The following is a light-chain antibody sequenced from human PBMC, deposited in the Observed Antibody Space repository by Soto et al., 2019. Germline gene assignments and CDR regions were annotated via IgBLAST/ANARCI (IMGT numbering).Light chain of an antibody. CDR3: QHSNSYSEA. V-gene: IGKV1-5*03. Sequence: DLQITQSPSTLSASVGDRVTITCRASQSISSWLAWYQQKQGKAPNLLIYKASSLEGGVPSRFSGSVSGTEGTLTISSLQKDDGSTYYCQHSNSYSEAFGQGTKVDIK. J-gene: IGKJ1*01. CDR2: KAS. CDR1: QSISSW.